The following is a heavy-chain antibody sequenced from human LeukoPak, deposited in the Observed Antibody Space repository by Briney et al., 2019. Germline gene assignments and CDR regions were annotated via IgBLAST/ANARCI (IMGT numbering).Heavy chain of an antibody. CDR3: ARHVLIYGMDV. CDR2: IYYSGST. V-gene: IGHV4-59*08. CDR1: GGSISSYY. D-gene: IGHD3-10*02. J-gene: IGHJ6*02. Sequence: SETLSLTCTVSGGSISSYYWSWIWQPPGKGLEWIGYIYYSGSTNYNPSLKSRVTISVDTSKNQFSLKLSSVTAADTAVYYCARHVLIYGMDVWGQGTTVTVSS.